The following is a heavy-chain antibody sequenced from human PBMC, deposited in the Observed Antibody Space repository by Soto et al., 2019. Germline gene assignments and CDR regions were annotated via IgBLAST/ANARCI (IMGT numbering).Heavy chain of an antibody. CDR2: ISAYNGNT. V-gene: IGHV1-18*01. Sequence: ASVKVSCKASGYTFTSYGISWVRQAPGQGLEWMGWISAYNGNTNYAQKLQGRVTMTTDTSTSTAYMELRSLRSDDTAVYCCARVSRRIAAAESWFDPWGQGTLVTVSS. D-gene: IGHD6-13*01. CDR3: ARVSRRIAAAESWFDP. J-gene: IGHJ5*02. CDR1: GYTFTSYG.